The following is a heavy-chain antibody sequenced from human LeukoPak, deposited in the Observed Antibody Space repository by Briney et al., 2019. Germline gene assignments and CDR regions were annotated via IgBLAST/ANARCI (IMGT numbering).Heavy chain of an antibody. CDR1: GFTFSSYA. D-gene: IGHD3-16*01. V-gene: IGHV3-23*01. J-gene: IGHJ5*02. Sequence: GGSLRLSCAASGFTFSSYAMSWVRQAPGKGLEWVSAISGSGGSAYYAVSVKGRFTVSRDHSKNTLYLQMNSLRAEDTAVHYCAKDIGGYRDTWFDPWGQGTLVTVSS. CDR2: ISGSGGSA. CDR3: AKDIGGYRDTWFDP.